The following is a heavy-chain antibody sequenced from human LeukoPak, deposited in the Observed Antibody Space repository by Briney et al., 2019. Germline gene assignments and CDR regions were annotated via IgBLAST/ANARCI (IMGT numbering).Heavy chain of an antibody. CDR2: ISGGGDSA. Sequence: GGSLRLSCAASGFTFSSYAMNWVRQAPGKGLEWVSAISGGGDSAYYADSVKGRFTISRDNSKNTLYLQMNSLRAEDTAMYYCAKERGGQDWYFDLWGRGALVTVSS. J-gene: IGHJ2*01. CDR3: AKERGGQDWYFDL. D-gene: IGHD3-10*01. V-gene: IGHV3-23*01. CDR1: GFTFSSYA.